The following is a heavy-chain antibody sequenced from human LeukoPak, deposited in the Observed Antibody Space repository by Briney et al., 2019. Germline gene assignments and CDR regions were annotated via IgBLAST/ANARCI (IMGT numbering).Heavy chain of an antibody. CDR2: ISWNSGDI. D-gene: IGHD1-26*01. V-gene: IGHV3-9*01. Sequence: GGSLRLSCAASGFTFDDYAMHWVRQAPGKGLEWVSGISWNSGDIGYADSVKGRFTISRDNAKSSLYLQMNSLRAEDTAFYYCAKDISVELGYYFDYWGQGTLVTVSS. CDR1: GFTFDDYA. J-gene: IGHJ4*02. CDR3: AKDISVELGYYFDY.